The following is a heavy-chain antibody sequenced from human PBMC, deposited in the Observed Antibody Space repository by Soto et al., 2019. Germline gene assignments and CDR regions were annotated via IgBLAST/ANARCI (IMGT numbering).Heavy chain of an antibody. Sequence: EVQLVESGGGLVKPGGSLRLACAASGITFSSYSMNWVRQALGEGLDCVSAISGSSSYIYYADSVKGRFTISRNNAKNSLYLQMNSVRAEDTVVYYCARDKRGSGWYEDYWGQGTLVT. D-gene: IGHD6-19*01. J-gene: IGHJ4*02. CDR1: GITFSSYS. CDR3: ARDKRGSGWYEDY. CDR2: ISGSSSYI. V-gene: IGHV3-21*01.